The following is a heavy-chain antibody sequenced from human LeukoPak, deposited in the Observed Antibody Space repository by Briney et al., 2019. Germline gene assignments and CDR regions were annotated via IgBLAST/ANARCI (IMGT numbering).Heavy chain of an antibody. CDR1: GYNFTCYW. Sequence: GESLKIACQGSGYNFTCYWINWVRQMPGKGLEWMGTIDPRDSYTNYSPSFQGHVTISADKSISTAYLQWSSLKASDTAVYYCARRHYYGSGSYPYWGQGTLVTVSS. D-gene: IGHD3-10*01. CDR3: ARRHYYGSGSYPY. CDR2: IDPRDSYT. J-gene: IGHJ4*02. V-gene: IGHV5-10-1*01.